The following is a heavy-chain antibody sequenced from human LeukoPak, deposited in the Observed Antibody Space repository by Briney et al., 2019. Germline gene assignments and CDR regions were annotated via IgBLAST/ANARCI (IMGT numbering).Heavy chain of an antibody. CDR3: AKAYTAVAGTVNY. J-gene: IGHJ4*02. Sequence: GGSQRLSCAASGFTFSSYGMHWVRQAPGKGLEWVAFIRYDGSNKYYADSVKGRFTISRDNSKNTLYLQMNSLRAEDTAVYYCAKAYTAVAGTVNYWGQGTLVTVSS. CDR1: GFTFSSYG. D-gene: IGHD6-19*01. CDR2: IRYDGSNK. V-gene: IGHV3-30*02.